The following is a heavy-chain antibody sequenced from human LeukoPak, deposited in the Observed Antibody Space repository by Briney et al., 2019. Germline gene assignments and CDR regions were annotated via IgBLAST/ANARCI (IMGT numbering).Heavy chain of an antibody. V-gene: IGHV3-30*18. CDR1: GFTFSSYG. D-gene: IGHD3-10*01. CDR3: AKGVDYYGSGSYGY. CDR2: ISYDGSNK. J-gene: IGHJ4*02. Sequence: GRSLRLSCAASGFTFSSYGMHWVRQAPGKGLEWVAVISYDGSNKYYADSVKGRFTISRDNSKNTLYLQMNSLRAEDTAVYYCAKGVDYYGSGSYGYWGQGTLVTVSS.